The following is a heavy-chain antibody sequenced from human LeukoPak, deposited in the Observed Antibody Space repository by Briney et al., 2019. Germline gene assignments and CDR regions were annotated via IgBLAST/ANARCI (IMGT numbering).Heavy chain of an antibody. Sequence: SETLSLTCTVSGGSISSYYWSWVRQPPGKGLEGIGYIYYSGSTNYNPSLKSRVTISVDTSKNQFSLKLSSVTAADTAVYYCARPDGALGFDIWGQGTMVTVSS. CDR3: ARPDGALGFDI. D-gene: IGHD1-14*01. CDR1: GGSISSYY. J-gene: IGHJ3*02. V-gene: IGHV4-59*01. CDR2: IYYSGST.